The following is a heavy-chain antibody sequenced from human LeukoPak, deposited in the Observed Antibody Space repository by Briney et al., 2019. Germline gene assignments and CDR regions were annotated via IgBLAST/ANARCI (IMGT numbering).Heavy chain of an antibody. V-gene: IGHV1-2*02. CDR3: AREGGWRTNWFDP. CDR2: INPNSGGT. Sequence: GASVKVSCKASGYTFTSYYMHWVRQAPGQGLEWMGWINPNSGGTNYAQKFQGRVTMTRDTSISTAYMELSRLRSDDTAVYYCAREGGWRTNWFDPWGQGTLVTVSS. CDR1: GYTFTSYY. D-gene: IGHD3-16*01. J-gene: IGHJ5*02.